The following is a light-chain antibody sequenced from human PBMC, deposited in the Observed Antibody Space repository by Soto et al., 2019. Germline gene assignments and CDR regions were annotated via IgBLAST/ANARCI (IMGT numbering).Light chain of an antibody. CDR1: QSISTY. CDR3: KHSFRLLRT. CDR2: GAY. J-gene: IGKJ1*01. Sequence: DVGVRVISQASQSISTYLNWFQQRPGKAPKLLIYGAYTLQDGVPSRFSGSGSETEFTLTFSSLQPEDSATYSCKHSFRLLRTFREGTKVDIK. V-gene: IGKV1-39*01.